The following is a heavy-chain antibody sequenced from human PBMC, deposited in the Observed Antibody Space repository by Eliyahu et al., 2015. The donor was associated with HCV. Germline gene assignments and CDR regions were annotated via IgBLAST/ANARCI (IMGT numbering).Heavy chain of an antibody. CDR3: ARLGLGSSWFY. CDR1: GHSISVVPF. CDR2: ILYTGNT. V-gene: IGHV4-39*01. Sequence: QLQLQESGPGLVKPSETLSLTXXVSGHSISVVPFWGWTRQPPGKGLEYIGSILYTGNTHYNPALXSRVIISVDTSKNQFSLNLSSVTAADTAVYYCARLGLGSSWFYWGQGTLVTVSS. D-gene: IGHD6-13*01. J-gene: IGHJ4*02.